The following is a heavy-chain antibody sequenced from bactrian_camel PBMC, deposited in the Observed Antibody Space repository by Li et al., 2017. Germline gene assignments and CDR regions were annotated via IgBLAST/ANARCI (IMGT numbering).Heavy chain of an antibody. Sequence: QVQLVESGGGSVQTGGSLRLTCAASSTHVYGSSCIAWFRQSPGKEREGVASLHTGGDFKYYADSVKGRFSISRDNAENTVYLQMNSLKPEDTALYYCVRDRGTGCSAGDKGQGTQVTVS. CDR1: STHVYGSSC. J-gene: IGHJ4*01. CDR2: LHTGGDFK. D-gene: IGHD1*01. V-gene: IGHV3S54*01.